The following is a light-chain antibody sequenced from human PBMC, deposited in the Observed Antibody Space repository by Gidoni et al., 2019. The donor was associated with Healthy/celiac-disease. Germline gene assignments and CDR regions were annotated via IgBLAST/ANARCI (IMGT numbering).Light chain of an antibody. CDR2: AAS. J-gene: IGKJ1*01. CDR3: QQSYSKT. V-gene: IGKV1-39*01. CDR1: QSISRY. Sequence: DIQMTQSPSSLSASLGDSVTITCRASQSISRYLNGYQQKPGNAPKLLIYAASSLQSGVPSRFSGSGSGTDFTLTISSLQPEDFATYYCQQSYSKTFGQGTKVEIK.